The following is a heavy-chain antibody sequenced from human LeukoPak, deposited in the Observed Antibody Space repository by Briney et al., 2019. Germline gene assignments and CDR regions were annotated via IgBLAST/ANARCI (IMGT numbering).Heavy chain of an antibody. CDR3: ASLYCTRTSCKVDP. V-gene: IGHV4-61*01. CDR2: ISYRGNT. Sequence: SETLSLTCTVSGGSVSSDSYYWSWIRQPPGKGLEWIGYISYRGNTNYNPSLKSRVTISLDTSKNQFSLKLSSVTAADTAVYYCASLYCTRTSCKVDPWGRGTLVTVSS. J-gene: IGHJ5*02. CDR1: GGSVSSDSYY. D-gene: IGHD2-2*01.